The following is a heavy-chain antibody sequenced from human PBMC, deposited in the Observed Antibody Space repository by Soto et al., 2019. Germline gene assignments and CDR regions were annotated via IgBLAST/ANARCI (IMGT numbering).Heavy chain of an antibody. Sequence: GGSLRLSCAATGFIFGDYVVSWVRQAPGKGLEWISALTGRTDSTYYADSVKGRFTISRDNSKSILYLQMNSLRADDTALYYCAKGSASARPYYFDYWGPGALVTVSS. CDR1: GFIFGDYV. CDR2: LTGRTDST. J-gene: IGHJ4*02. CDR3: AKGSASARPYYFDY. D-gene: IGHD6-6*01. V-gene: IGHV3-23*01.